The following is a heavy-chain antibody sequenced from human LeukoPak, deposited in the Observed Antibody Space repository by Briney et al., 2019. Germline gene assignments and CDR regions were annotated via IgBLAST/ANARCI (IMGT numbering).Heavy chain of an antibody. V-gene: IGHV4-34*01. Sequence: SETLSLTCAVYGGSFSGYYWSWLRQPPGKGLEWIGEINHSGSTNYNPSLKSRVTISVDTSKNQFSLKLSSVTAADTAVYYCASGSYGYGFDYWGQGTLVTVSS. CDR2: INHSGST. CDR3: ASGSYGYGFDY. D-gene: IGHD5-18*01. CDR1: GGSFSGYY. J-gene: IGHJ4*02.